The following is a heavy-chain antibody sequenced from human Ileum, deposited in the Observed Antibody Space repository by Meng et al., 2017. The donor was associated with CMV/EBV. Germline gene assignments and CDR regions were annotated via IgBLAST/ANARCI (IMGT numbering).Heavy chain of an antibody. J-gene: IGHJ6*02. D-gene: IGHD3-3*01. CDR1: GFTFSSYE. CDR3: ARLYYDFWSGYLSHYGMDV. Sequence: GESLKIPCAASGFTFSSYEMNWVRQAPGKGLEWVSYISSSGSTIYYADSVKGRFTISRDNAKNSLYLQMNSLRAEDTAVYYCARLYYDFWSGYLSHYGMDVWGQGTTVTVSS. V-gene: IGHV3-48*03. CDR2: ISSSGSTI.